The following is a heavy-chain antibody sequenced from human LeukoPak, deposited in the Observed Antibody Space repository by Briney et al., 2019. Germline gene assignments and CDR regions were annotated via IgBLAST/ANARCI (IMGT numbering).Heavy chain of an antibody. J-gene: IGHJ3*02. Sequence: GGSLRLSSAASGFILDDYIIHCVRQRPRKGLAWVSLISLDVVVTYHAGSVKGRFTISRDKSKNSLYLQMSSLRTEDAALYYCGKARGLIGGAFDIWGQGTMVTVSS. V-gene: IGHV3-43*01. CDR3: GKARGLIGGAFDI. CDR2: ISLDVVVT. CDR1: GFILDDYI. D-gene: IGHD3-22*01.